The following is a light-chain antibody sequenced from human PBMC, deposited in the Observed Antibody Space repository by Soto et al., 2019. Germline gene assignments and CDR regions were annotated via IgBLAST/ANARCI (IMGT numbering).Light chain of an antibody. CDR1: ESVSSSY. V-gene: IGKV3-20*01. CDR2: SAS. Sequence: EIVLTQSPGTLSLFPGERATLSCRASESVSSSYLAWYQQKPGQAPRLLIYSASRRATGIPDRFSASGSGTDFTLTISRLEPEDFAVYYCQRYGSSHTFGQGTKVEIK. CDR3: QRYGSSHT. J-gene: IGKJ1*01.